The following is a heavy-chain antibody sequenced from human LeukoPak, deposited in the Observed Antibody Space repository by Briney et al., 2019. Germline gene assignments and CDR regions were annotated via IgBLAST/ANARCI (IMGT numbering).Heavy chain of an antibody. CDR2: IYYSGST. V-gene: IGHV4-39*01. CDR3: ARPYITIFGPPGC. CDR1: GGSISGYY. Sequence: SETLSLTCTVSGGSISGYYWGWIRQPPGKGLEWIGSIYYSGSTYYNPSLKSRVTISVDTSKNQFSLKLSSVTAADTAVYYCARPYITIFGPPGCWGQGTLVTVSS. D-gene: IGHD3-3*01. J-gene: IGHJ4*02.